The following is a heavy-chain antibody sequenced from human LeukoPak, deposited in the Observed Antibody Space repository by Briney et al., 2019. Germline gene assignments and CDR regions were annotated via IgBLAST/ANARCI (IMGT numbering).Heavy chain of an antibody. CDR3: AKDRGYYGSGEFDY. CDR2: ISGSGGST. V-gene: IGHV3-23*01. CDR1: GFTVSSTY. D-gene: IGHD3-10*01. Sequence: GRSLRLSCAASGFTVSSTYMSWVRQAPGKGLEWVSAISGSGGSTYYADSVKGRFTISRDNSKNTLYLQMNSLRAEDTAVYYCAKDRGYYGSGEFDYWGQGTLVTVSS. J-gene: IGHJ4*02.